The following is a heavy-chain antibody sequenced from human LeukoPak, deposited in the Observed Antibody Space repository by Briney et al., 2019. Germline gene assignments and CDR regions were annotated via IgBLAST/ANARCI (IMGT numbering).Heavy chain of an antibody. Sequence: SETLSLTCAVYGGSFSGYYWSWIRQPPGKGLEWIGYIYYSGSTNYNPSLKSRVTISVDTSKNQFSLKLSSVTAADTAVYYCATSGGIAAAGLDYWGQGTLVTVSS. J-gene: IGHJ4*02. CDR3: ATSGGIAAAGLDY. D-gene: IGHD6-13*01. CDR1: GGSFSGYY. V-gene: IGHV4-59*01. CDR2: IYYSGST.